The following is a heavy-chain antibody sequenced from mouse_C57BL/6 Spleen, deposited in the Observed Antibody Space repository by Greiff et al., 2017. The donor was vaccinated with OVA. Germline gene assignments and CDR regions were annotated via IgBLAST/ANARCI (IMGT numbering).Heavy chain of an antibody. D-gene: IGHD2-4*01. J-gene: IGHJ3*01. V-gene: IGHV1-50*01. CDR1: GYTFTSYW. CDR3: ARNYDYDGAWFAY. Sequence: QVQLQQPGAELVKPGASVKLSCKASGYTFTSYWMQWVKQRPGQGLEWIGEIDPSDSYTNYNQKFKGKATLTVDTSSSTAYMQLSSLTSEDSAVYYCARNYDYDGAWFAYGGQGTLVTVSA. CDR2: IDPSDSYT.